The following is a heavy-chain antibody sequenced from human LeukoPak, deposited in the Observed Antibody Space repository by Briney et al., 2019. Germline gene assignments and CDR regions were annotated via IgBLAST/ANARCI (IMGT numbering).Heavy chain of an antibody. CDR3: ATVRGYSYGYYFDY. V-gene: IGHV1-24*01. CDR1: GYTLTELS. CDR2: FGPEDGET. Sequence: ASVKVSCKVSGYTLTELSMHWVRQAPGKGLEWMGGFGPEDGETIYAQKFQGRVTMTEDTSTDTAYMELSSLRSEDTAVYYCATVRGYSYGYYFDYWGQGTLVTVSS. J-gene: IGHJ4*02. D-gene: IGHD5-18*01.